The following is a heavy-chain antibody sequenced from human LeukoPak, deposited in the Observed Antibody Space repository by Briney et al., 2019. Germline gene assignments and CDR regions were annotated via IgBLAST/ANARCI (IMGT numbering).Heavy chain of an antibody. J-gene: IGHJ5*02. CDR2: INAGNGNT. Sequence: ASVKVSCKASGYTFTSYAMHWVRQAPGQRLEWMGWINAGNGNTKYSQKFQGRVTITRDTSASTAYMELSSLRSEDTAVYYCARDLGDCSGGSCYPGWFDPWGQGTLVTVSS. D-gene: IGHD2-15*01. V-gene: IGHV1-3*01. CDR1: GYTFTSYA. CDR3: ARDLGDCSGGSCYPGWFDP.